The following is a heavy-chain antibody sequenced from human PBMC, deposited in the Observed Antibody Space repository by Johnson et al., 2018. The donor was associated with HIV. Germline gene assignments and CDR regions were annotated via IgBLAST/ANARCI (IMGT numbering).Heavy chain of an antibody. V-gene: IGHV3-13*01. CDR2: IATTGDT. CDR1: GFTFSNYD. D-gene: IGHD3-22*01. Sequence: VQLVESGGGVVQPGRSLRLSCAASGFTFSNYDMHWVRQPTGKRLEWVSGIATTGDTYYAGSVKGRFTISRDNSKNTLYLQMNSLRAEDTAVYYCTREYYYESPEAFDIWGQGTMVTVSS. J-gene: IGHJ3*02. CDR3: TREYYYESPEAFDI.